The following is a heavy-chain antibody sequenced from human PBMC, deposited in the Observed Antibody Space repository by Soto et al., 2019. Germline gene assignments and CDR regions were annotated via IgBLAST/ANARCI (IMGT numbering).Heavy chain of an antibody. J-gene: IGHJ4*02. Sequence: SVKVSCKASGGTFSSYAISWVRQAPGQGLEWMGGIIPIFGTASYAQKFQGRVTITADESTSTAYMELSSLRSEDTAVYYCARGFLEWLLYPYFDYWGQGTLVTVSS. CDR3: ARGFLEWLLYPYFDY. D-gene: IGHD3-3*01. V-gene: IGHV1-69*13. CDR1: GGTFSSYA. CDR2: IIPIFGTA.